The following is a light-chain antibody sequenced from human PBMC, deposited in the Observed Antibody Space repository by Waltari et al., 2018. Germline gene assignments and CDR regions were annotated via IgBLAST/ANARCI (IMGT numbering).Light chain of an antibody. V-gene: IGKV3-20*01. CDR3: QQYGDSPLT. Sequence: EIVLTKSPDTLSLSPGERATLSCRASQSVRSNYLAWYQHKPGQAPRLLRNGASSRSTGVPDRFSASGSGTDFTLTISRLEPEDFAVYYCQQYGDSPLTFGGGTKVEIK. CDR1: QSVRSNY. J-gene: IGKJ4*01. CDR2: GAS.